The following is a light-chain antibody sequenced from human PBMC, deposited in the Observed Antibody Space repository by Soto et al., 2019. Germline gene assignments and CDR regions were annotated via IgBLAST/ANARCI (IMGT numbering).Light chain of an antibody. V-gene: IGKV1-39*01. CDR1: QSISSY. CDR2: AAS. CDR3: QQSYSTPPWT. J-gene: IGKJ1*01. Sequence: DIQMTQSPSSLSASVGDRVTITCRASQSISSYLNWYQQKPGKAPKLLIYAASSLQSGVPSRFSGSGSETDFTLTISSLQPEDFATYYYQQSYSTPPWTFGQGTKVDIK.